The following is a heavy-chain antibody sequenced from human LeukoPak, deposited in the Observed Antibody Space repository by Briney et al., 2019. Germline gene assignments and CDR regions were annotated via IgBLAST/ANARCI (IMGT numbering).Heavy chain of an antibody. CDR2: ISRSGSTK. V-gene: IGHV3-11*01. CDR1: GFTFSDYN. D-gene: IGHD2-15*01. Sequence: GGSLRLSCAASGFTFSDYNMRWIRQAPGKGLEWVSSISRSGSTKYYADSVKGRFTISRDNAKNSLFLQMNSLRAEDTALYYCARVLRYCSGGNCYSGGLGYMDVWGKGTTVTISS. CDR3: ARVLRYCSGGNCYSGGLGYMDV. J-gene: IGHJ6*03.